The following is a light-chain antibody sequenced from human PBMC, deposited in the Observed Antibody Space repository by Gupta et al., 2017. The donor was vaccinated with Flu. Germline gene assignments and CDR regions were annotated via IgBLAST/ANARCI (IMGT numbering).Light chain of an antibody. CDR3: HQYNSWQT. Sequence: EIVMTPSPATLSVSPGERATFSCRASQSVGSNFAWYQQKPGQPPRLLIHRASVRATGTPLRFSGTGYGTDFTLTSSSLRSEDSAVYFWHQYNSWQTFGQGTRL. V-gene: IGKV3-15*01. CDR2: RAS. J-gene: IGKJ2*01. CDR1: QSVGSN.